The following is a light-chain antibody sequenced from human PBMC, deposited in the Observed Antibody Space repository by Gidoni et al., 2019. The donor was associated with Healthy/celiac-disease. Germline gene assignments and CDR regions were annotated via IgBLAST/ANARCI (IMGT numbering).Light chain of an antibody. J-gene: IGLJ3*02. CDR3: SSYTSSSTLV. Sequence: QSALTQPASVSGSPGQSITISCTGTSSDVGGYNYVSWYQQHPGKAPKLMIYEVSNRPSGVSNRFSGSQSGNTASLTISVLQAEDEADYYCSSYTSSSTLVFGGGTKLTVL. CDR2: EVS. V-gene: IGLV2-14*01. CDR1: SSDVGGYNY.